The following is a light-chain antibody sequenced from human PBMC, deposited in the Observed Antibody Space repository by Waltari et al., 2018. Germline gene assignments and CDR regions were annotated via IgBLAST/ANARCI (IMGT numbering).Light chain of an antibody. CDR1: TVAVTSTPY. V-gene: IGLV7-46*01. Sequence: QAVVPQEPSLTVSPGGTVTLTCGSNTVAVTSTPYSYWFQQKPGQAPRTLIYDTNRRHSETPARFSGSLLGDKAALTLSGAQPEDEADYYCLLSYSGTRVFGTGTKVTVL. CDR3: LLSYSGTRV. CDR2: DTN. J-gene: IGLJ1*01.